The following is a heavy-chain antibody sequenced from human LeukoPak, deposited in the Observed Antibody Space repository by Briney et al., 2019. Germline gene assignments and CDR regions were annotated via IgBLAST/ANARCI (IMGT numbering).Heavy chain of an antibody. Sequence: ASVKVSCKASGHTFGDHYMHWVRQAPGQGLEWMGWINPNSGGTKYAQRFQGRVTMTRDTSISTAYMELRRLRSDDTAVYYCARVLPRTGIPEGFDPWGQGTLVTVSS. CDR2: INPNSGGT. CDR3: ARVLPRTGIPEGFDP. V-gene: IGHV1-2*02. D-gene: IGHD1-14*01. J-gene: IGHJ5*02. CDR1: GHTFGDHY.